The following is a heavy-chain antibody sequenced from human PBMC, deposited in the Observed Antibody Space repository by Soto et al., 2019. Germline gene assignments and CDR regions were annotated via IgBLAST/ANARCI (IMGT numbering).Heavy chain of an antibody. V-gene: IGHV1-69*01. CDR1: GGTFSSYA. CDR2: IIPIFGTA. J-gene: IGHJ3*02. D-gene: IGHD2-2*02. CDR3: AREYCSSTSCYKDAFDI. Sequence: QVQLVQSGAEVKKPGSSVNVSCTASGGTFSSYAISWVRQAPGQGLEWMEGIIPIFGTANNAQKFQGRVTITADESTSTAYMELSSLRSEDTAVYYCAREYCSSTSCYKDAFDIWGQGTMVTVSS.